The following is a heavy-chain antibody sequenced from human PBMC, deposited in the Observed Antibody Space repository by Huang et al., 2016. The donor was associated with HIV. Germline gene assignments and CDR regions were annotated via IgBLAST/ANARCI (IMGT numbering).Heavy chain of an antibody. CDR3: VRDPRIQSWLNYFDY. V-gene: IGHV3-74*01. J-gene: IGHJ4*02. D-gene: IGHD3-22*01. Sequence: EVQLVESGGGLVQPVGSLRLSCAASGFTFRSYWMHWVRQAPGKGLVVVSLINSDGSSSVSAYSVKGRFTISRDNAKNTLYLQRNSLRAEDTAVYYCVRDPRIQSWLNYFDYWGQGTLVSVSS. CDR2: INSDGSSS. CDR1: GFTFRSYW.